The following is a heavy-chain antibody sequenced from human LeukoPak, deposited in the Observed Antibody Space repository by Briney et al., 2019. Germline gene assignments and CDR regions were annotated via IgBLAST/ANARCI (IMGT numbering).Heavy chain of an antibody. D-gene: IGHD6-6*01. CDR3: ARDKYSSSSNPFDY. Sequence: GGSLRLSCAASGFTFSSYAMHWVRQAPGKGLEWVAVISYDGSNKYYADSVKGRFTISRDNSKNTLYLQMNSLRAEDTAVYYCARDKYSSSSNPFDYWGQGTLVTVSS. CDR1: GFTFSSYA. CDR2: ISYDGSNK. V-gene: IGHV3-30-3*01. J-gene: IGHJ4*02.